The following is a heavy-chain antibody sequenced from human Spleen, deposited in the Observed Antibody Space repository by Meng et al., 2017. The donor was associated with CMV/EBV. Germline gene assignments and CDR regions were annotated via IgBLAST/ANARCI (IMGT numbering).Heavy chain of an antibody. CDR1: GGAFRSNG. CDR3: ARGERFDL. CDR2: ISTIFGTA. D-gene: IGHD3-16*01. J-gene: IGHJ5*02. Sequence: VQLLWPVDESKKLGSSVKVSGKASGGAFRSNGISWLRQDAGEGLEWMEGISTIFGTANYAQKFQVRVKITADESTITACMELGSLRSEDSAVYYCARGERFDLWGQGTLVTVSS. V-gene: IGHV1-69*12.